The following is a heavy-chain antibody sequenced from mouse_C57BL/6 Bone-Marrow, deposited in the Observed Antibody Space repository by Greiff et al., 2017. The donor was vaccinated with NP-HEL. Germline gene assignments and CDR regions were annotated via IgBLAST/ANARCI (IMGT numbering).Heavy chain of an antibody. CDR1: GYTFTSYW. CDR3: ASLLLRGAY. V-gene: IGHV1-59*01. D-gene: IGHD1-1*01. CDR2: IDPSDSYT. Sequence: QVHVKQSGAELVRPGTSVKLSCKASGYTFTSYWMHWVKQRPGQGLEWIGVIDPSDSYTNYNQKFKGKATLTVDTSSSTAYMQLSSLTSEDSAVYYCASLLLRGAYWGQGTLVTVSA. J-gene: IGHJ3*01.